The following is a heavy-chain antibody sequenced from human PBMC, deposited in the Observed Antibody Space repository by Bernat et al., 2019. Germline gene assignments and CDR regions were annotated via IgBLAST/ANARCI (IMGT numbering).Heavy chain of an antibody. CDR2: MSGSGGST. D-gene: IGHD6-19*01. V-gene: IGHV3-23*01. Sequence: EVQLLESGGGLVQPGGSLRLSCAASGFTFSSYAMSWVRQAPGKGLEWVSAMSGSGGSTYYADSVKGRFTISRDNSKYTLYLQMNSLRAEDTAVYYCARGAVAGRFVDYWGQGTLVTVSS. CDR1: GFTFSSYA. J-gene: IGHJ4*02. CDR3: ARGAVAGRFVDY.